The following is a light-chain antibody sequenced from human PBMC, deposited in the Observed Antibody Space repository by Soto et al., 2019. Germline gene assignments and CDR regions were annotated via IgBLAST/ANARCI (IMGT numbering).Light chain of an antibody. J-gene: IGKJ1*01. CDR3: QQFRSFSPT. V-gene: IGKV1-5*03. Sequence: DIQMTQSPSTLSASVGDRVTITCRASQSISSWLAWDQQKPGKAPKLLIYKASSLESGVPSRFSGSGSGTEFALTISGLQPDDFATYYCQQFRSFSPTFGQGTKVQI. CDR1: QSISSW. CDR2: KAS.